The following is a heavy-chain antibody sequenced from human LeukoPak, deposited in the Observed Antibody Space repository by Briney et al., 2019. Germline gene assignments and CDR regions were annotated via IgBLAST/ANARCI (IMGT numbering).Heavy chain of an antibody. J-gene: IGHJ6*02. CDR1: GFTFDDYA. CDR2: ISWNSGSI. D-gene: IGHD3-10*01. V-gene: IGHV3-9*01. Sequence: GRSLRLSCAASGFTFDDYAMHWVRQAPGKGLEWVSGISWNSGSIGYADSVKGRFTISRDNAKNSLYLQMNSLRAEDTALYYCAKLLDGSGGYRYYGMDVWGQGTTVTVSS. CDR3: AKLLDGSGGYRYYGMDV.